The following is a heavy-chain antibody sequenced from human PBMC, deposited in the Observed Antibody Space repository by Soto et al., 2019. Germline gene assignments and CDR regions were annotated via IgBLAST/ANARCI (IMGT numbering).Heavy chain of an antibody. CDR3: AREGVSSGFSYYYYYGMDV. CDR2: ISAYNGNT. V-gene: IGHV1-18*01. Sequence: ASVKVSCKASGYTFTSYGISWVRQAPGQGLEWMGWISAYNGNTNYAQKLQGRVTMTTDTSTSTAYMELRSLRSDDTAVYYCAREGVSSGFSYYYYYGMDVWGQGTTVTVSS. D-gene: IGHD3-22*01. J-gene: IGHJ6*02. CDR1: GYTFTSYG.